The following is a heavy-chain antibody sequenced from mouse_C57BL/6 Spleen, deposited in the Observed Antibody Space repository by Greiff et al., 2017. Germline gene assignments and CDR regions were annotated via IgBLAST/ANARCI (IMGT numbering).Heavy chain of an antibody. CDR3: ARYELGFYFDH. J-gene: IGHJ2*01. V-gene: IGHV7-3*01. Sequence: EVQGVESGGGLVQPGGSLSLSCAASGFTFTDYYMSWVRQPPGKALEWLGFIRNKANGYTTEYSASVKGRFTISRDNSQSILYLQMNALRAEDSATYYCARYELGFYFDHWGQGTTLTVSS. CDR2: IRNKANGYTT. D-gene: IGHD4-1*01. CDR1: GFTFTDYY.